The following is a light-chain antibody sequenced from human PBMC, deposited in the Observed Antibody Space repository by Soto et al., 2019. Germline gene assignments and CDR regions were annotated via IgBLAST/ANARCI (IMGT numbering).Light chain of an antibody. J-gene: IGKJ3*01. CDR2: AAS. V-gene: IGKV1-27*01. Sequence: DIKLTQSPSSLRASVGDRVTITCRATQGISNYLAWYPQKPGKVPKLLIYAASTLQSGVPSRGSGSGAGTDCTRSISSLQPGDFATYDCPKYNWAPRTFGPGTKVDI. CDR3: PKYNWAPRT. CDR1: QGISNY.